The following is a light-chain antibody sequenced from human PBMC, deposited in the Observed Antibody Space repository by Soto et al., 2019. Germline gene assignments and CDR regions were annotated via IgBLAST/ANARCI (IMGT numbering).Light chain of an antibody. CDR1: SSDVGGYNY. Sequence: QSVLTQPPSASGSPGQSVTISCTGTSSDVGGYNYVSWYQHHPGKAPRLMIYEVSKRPSGVPDRFSGSKSGNTASLTVSGLQAEDEGDYYCSSYTGSTNHVVFGGGTKLTVL. J-gene: IGLJ2*01. V-gene: IGLV2-8*01. CDR2: EVS. CDR3: SSYTGSTNHVV.